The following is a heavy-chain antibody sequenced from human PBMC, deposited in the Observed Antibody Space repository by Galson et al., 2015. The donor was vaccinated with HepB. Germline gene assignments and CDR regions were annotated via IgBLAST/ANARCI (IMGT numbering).Heavy chain of an antibody. J-gene: IGHJ3*02. CDR3: ARDSASDIVVVPAASSGWDAFDI. Sequence: SVKVSCKASGYTFTSYGISWVRQAPGQGLEWMGWISAYNGNTNYAQKLQGRVTMTTDTSTSTAYMELRSLRSDDTAAYYCARDSASDIVVVPAASSGWDAFDIWGQGTMVTVSS. D-gene: IGHD2-2*01. V-gene: IGHV1-18*04. CDR2: ISAYNGNT. CDR1: GYTFTSYG.